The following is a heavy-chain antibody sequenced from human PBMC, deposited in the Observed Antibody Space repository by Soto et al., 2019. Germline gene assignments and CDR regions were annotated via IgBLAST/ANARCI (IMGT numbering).Heavy chain of an antibody. V-gene: IGHV3-9*01. D-gene: IGHD3-16*02. J-gene: IGHJ4*02. CDR1: GFTFDDYA. Sequence: GGSLRLSCAASGFTFDDYAMHWVRQAPGKGLEWVSGISWNSGSIGYADSVKGRFTISRDNAKNSLYLQMNSLRAEDTALYYCAKGIYDYIWGSYSSDHWGQGTLVTVSS. CDR2: ISWNSGSI. CDR3: AKGIYDYIWGSYSSDH.